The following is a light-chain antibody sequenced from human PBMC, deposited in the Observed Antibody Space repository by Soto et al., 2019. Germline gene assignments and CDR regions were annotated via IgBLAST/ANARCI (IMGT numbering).Light chain of an antibody. CDR2: DVS. J-gene: IGLJ1*01. V-gene: IGLV2-11*01. CDR3: CLYAVTFYV. Sequence: QSVLTQPRSVSGSPGQSVTISCTGTSSDVGTYDFVSWYQQHPGKAPRPMIFDVSERPSGVPDRFSGSKSGNTASLTISGLQAEDEADYYGCLYAVTFYVFGTGTKVTVL. CDR1: SSDVGTYDF.